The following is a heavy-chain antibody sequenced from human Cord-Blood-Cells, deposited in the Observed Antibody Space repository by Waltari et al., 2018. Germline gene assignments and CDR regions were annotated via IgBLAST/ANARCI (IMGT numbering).Heavy chain of an antibody. D-gene: IGHD3-3*01. CDR1: GFTFSSYG. V-gene: IGHV3-30*18. J-gene: IGHJ6*02. CDR3: AKDRSPPPWSDYQGPYYYYGMDV. CDR2: ISYDGSNK. Sequence: QVQLVESGGGVVQPGRSLRLSCAASGFTFSSYGMHWVRQAPGKGLEWVAVISYDGSNKYYAASVKGRFTISRDNSKNTLYLQMNSLRAEDTAVYYCAKDRSPPPWSDYQGPYYYYGMDVWGQGTTVTVSS.